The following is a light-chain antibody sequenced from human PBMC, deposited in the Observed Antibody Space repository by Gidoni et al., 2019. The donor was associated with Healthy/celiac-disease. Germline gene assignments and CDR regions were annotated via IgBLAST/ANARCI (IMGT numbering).Light chain of an antibody. J-gene: IGKJ2*01. V-gene: IGKV1-39*01. CDR2: AAS. Sequence: DIQMTQSPSSLSASVGDRVTITCRASQSISSYLNCYQQTPVKAPKLLIYAASSLQSGVPSRFSGSGSGTDFTLTISSLQPEDFATYYCQQSYSTPRTFGQGTKLEIK. CDR3: QQSYSTPRT. CDR1: QSISSY.